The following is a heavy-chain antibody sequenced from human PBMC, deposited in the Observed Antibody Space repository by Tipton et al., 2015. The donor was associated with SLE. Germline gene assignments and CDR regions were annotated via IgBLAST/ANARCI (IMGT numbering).Heavy chain of an antibody. J-gene: IGHJ4*02. D-gene: IGHD2-15*01. CDR3: ARGLTQSPDY. CDR2: INHSGST. V-gene: IGHV4-34*01. Sequence: TLSLTCTVSGASISSYYWSWVRQPPGKGLEWIGEINHSGSTNYNPSLKSRVTISVDTSKNQFSLKLSSVTAADTAVYYCARGLTQSPDYWGQGTLVTVSS. CDR1: GASISSYY.